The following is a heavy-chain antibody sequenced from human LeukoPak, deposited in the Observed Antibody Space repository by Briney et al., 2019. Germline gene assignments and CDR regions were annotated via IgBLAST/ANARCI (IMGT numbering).Heavy chain of an antibody. CDR1: GGSISSSSYY. J-gene: IGHJ5*02. CDR3: ARDGIAAAEGFDP. Sequence: PSETLSLTCTVSGGSISSSSYYWGWIRQSPGKGLEWLGSMYNTGITYYNPSLKSRVTISVDTSKNQFSLKLSSVTAADTAVYYCARDGIAAAEGFDPWGQGTLVTVSS. CDR2: MYNTGIT. V-gene: IGHV4-39*07. D-gene: IGHD6-13*01.